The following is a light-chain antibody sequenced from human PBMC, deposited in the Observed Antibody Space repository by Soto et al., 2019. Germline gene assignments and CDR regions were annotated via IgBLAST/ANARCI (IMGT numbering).Light chain of an antibody. CDR3: CSYAGNSLWV. CDR2: DVS. Sequence: SALTQPRSVSGSPGQSVTISCTGTSSDVGGSNLVSWYQQHAGKAPKLVIYDVSKRPSGVPDRFSGSKSGNTASLTISGLQVEDEADYYCCSYAGNSLWVFGGGTKLTVL. J-gene: IGLJ3*02. V-gene: IGLV2-11*01. CDR1: SSDVGGSNL.